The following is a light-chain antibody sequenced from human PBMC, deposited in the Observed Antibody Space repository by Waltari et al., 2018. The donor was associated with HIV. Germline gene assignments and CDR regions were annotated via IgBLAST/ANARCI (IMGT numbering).Light chain of an antibody. CDR3: MQRLQTPQVT. J-gene: IGKJ4*01. CDR2: LGS. CDR1: QNLLHSHGYTY. Sequence: DIVMTQSPLSLPVTPGEPASISCRSSQNLLHSHGYTYLDWYLQKPGQSPQLLIYLGSNRASGVPDRFSGSGSGTDFTLDISRVEAEDVGVYYCMQRLQTPQVTFGGGTKVEIK. V-gene: IGKV2-28*01.